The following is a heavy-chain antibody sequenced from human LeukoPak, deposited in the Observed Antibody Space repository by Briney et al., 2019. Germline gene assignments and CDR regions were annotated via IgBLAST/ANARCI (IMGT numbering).Heavy chain of an antibody. CDR3: ARGPYRNYYDSSGYPAN. D-gene: IGHD3-22*01. CDR1: GFTVSSNY. V-gene: IGHV3-66*01. J-gene: IGHJ4*02. Sequence: GGSLRLSCAASGFTVSSNYMSWVRQAPGKGLEWVSVIYSGGSTYYADSVKGRFTISRDNSKNTLYLQMNSLRAEDTAVYYCARGPYRNYYDSSGYPANWGQGTLVTVSS. CDR2: IYSGGST.